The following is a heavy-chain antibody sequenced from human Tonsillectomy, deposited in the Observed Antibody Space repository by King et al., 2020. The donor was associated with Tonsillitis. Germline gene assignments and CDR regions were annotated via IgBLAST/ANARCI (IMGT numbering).Heavy chain of an antibody. D-gene: IGHD2-8*01. CDR3: ARAAGPVGYTTFRYYGLDV. CDR2: INPILGIA. V-gene: IGHV1-69*04. J-gene: IGHJ6*02. Sequence: QLVQSGTEVKKPGSSVKVSCKASGDTFSRNAISWVRQAPGQGLEWMGRINPILGIATYAERFQGRVTVSADKSTSTAYMELSGLRSEDTAVYYCARAAGPVGYTTFRYYGLDVWGQGTTVTVS. CDR1: GDTFSRNA.